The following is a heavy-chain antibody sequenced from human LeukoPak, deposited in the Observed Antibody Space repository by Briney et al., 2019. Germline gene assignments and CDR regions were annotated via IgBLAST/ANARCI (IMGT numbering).Heavy chain of an antibody. J-gene: IGHJ3*02. CDR1: GGSISSYY. D-gene: IGHD1-26*01. Sequence: SETLSLTCTVSGGSISSYYWSWIRQPPGKGLEWIGYIYYSGSTNYNPSLKSRVTMSVDTSKNQFSLKLSSVTAADTAVYYCARDFAGSYSDAFDIWGQGTMVTVSS. CDR2: IYYSGST. CDR3: ARDFAGSYSDAFDI. V-gene: IGHV4-59*12.